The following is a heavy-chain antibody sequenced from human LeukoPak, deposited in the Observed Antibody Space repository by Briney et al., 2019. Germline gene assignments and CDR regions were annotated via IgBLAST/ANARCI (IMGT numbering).Heavy chain of an antibody. CDR1: GDSVSSNNAA. Sequence: SQTLSLTCAISGDSVSSNNAAWNWIRQSPSRGLEWLGRTYYRSKWYNDYAVSVKSRITINSDTSKNQFSLQLNSVTPEDTAVYYCARTPPVNYPFISSYYFDYWGQGTLVTVSS. CDR2: TYYRSKWYN. V-gene: IGHV6-1*01. D-gene: IGHD3-16*02. CDR3: ARTPPVNYPFISSYYFDY. J-gene: IGHJ4*02.